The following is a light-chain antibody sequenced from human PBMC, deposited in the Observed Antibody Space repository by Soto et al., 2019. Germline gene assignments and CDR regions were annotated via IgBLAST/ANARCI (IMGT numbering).Light chain of an antibody. CDR1: SSDVGGYNY. CDR2: DVS. Sequence: QSALTQPCSVSGSPGQSVAISCTGTSSDVGGYNYVSWYQQHPGKAPKVMIYDVSKRPSGVPDRFSGSKSGNTASLTISGLQAEDEADYYCCSYAGGPYVFGTGTKVTVL. CDR3: CSYAGGPYV. V-gene: IGLV2-11*01. J-gene: IGLJ1*01.